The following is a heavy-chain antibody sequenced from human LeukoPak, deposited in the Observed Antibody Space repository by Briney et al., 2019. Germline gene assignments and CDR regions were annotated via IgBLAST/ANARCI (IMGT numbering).Heavy chain of an antibody. CDR1: GYTFTSYY. D-gene: IGHD2-2*01. CDR2: INPNSGGT. V-gene: IGHV1-2*02. CDR3: ARALGYCSSTSCYGGRDWFDP. J-gene: IGHJ5*02. Sequence: GASVKVSCKASGYTFTSYYMYWVRQAPGQGLEWMGWINPNSGGTNYAQKFQGRVTMTRDTSISTAYMELSRLRSDDTAVYYCARALGYCSSTSCYGGRDWFDPWGQGTLVTVSS.